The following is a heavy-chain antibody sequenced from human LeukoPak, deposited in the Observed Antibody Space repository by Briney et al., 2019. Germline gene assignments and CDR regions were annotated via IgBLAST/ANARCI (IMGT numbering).Heavy chain of an antibody. J-gene: IGHJ1*01. CDR3: ATPAAGPGAEYSLY. Sequence: GGSLRLSCAASGFTFSSYSMNWVRQAPGEGLEWVPSIDFTSRYIYNADSVKGRFTTSRDNAKNSLDLQMNSLKVEDTAVYYCATPAAGPGAEYSLYWGQGTLVIVSS. D-gene: IGHD6-13*01. V-gene: IGHV3-21*01. CDR1: GFTFSSYS. CDR2: IDFTSRYI.